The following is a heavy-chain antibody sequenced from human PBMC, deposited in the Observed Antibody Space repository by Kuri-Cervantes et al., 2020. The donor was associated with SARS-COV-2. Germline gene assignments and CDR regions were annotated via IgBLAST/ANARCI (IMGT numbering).Heavy chain of an antibody. CDR2: ISAYNGNT. D-gene: IGHD3-3*01. Sequence: ASVKVSCKASGYTFTSYGISWVRQAPGQGLEWMGWISAYNGNTNYAQKLQGRVTMTTDTSTSTAYMELRSLRSDDTAVYYCARDETTYYDFWSGYYASYWGQGTLVTVDS. CDR3: ARDETTYYDFWSGYYASY. V-gene: IGHV1-18*01. J-gene: IGHJ4*02. CDR1: GYTFTSYG.